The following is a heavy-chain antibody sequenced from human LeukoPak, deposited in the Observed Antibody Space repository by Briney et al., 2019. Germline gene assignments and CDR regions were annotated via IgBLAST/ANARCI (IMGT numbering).Heavy chain of an antibody. V-gene: IGHV3-11*01. Sequence: PGGSLRLSCAASGFTFSDYYMSWIRQAPGKGLEWVSYISSSGSTIHYADSVKGRFTISRDNAKNSLYLQMNSLRAEDTAVYYCARDHQKSVWGSYRFDYWGQGTLVTVSS. CDR2: ISSSGSTI. CDR1: GFTFSDYY. D-gene: IGHD3-16*02. J-gene: IGHJ4*02. CDR3: ARDHQKSVWGSYRFDY.